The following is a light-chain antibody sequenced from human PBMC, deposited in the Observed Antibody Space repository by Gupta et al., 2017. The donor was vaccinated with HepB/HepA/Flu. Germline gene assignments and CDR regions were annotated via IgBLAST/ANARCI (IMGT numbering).Light chain of an antibody. V-gene: IGKV1-39*01. J-gene: IGKJ2*04. CDR1: QRISSY. CDR3: QHRNSTLCN. CDR2: AAS. Sequence: DIQMTQSPSSLSASVGDRVTITCRASQRISSYLNWYQQKPGKAPKLLIYAASSLKSGVSSRFSGSGSGTDFTLTISRRQPEDFATYYCQHRNSTLCNFGQGTKLEIK.